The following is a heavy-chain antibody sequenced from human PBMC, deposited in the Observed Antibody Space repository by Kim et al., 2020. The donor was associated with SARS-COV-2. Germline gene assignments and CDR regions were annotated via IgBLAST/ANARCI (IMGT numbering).Heavy chain of an antibody. CDR2: IWYDGSNK. CDR1: GFTFSSYA. V-gene: IGHV3-33*01. D-gene: IGHD3-22*01. CDR3: ASDSSGYFTLFDY. Sequence: GGSLRLSCAASGFTFSSYAMHWVRQAPGKGLEWVAVIWYDGSNKYYADSVKGRFTISRDNSKNTLYLQMNSLRAEDTAVYYCASDSSGYFTLFDYWGQGTLVTVSS. J-gene: IGHJ4*02.